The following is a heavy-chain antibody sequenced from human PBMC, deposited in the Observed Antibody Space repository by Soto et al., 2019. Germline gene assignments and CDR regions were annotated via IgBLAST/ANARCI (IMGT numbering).Heavy chain of an antibody. J-gene: IGHJ4*02. Sequence: EVQLVESGGGWVQPGGSRRLSCAASGLPFSINSMNWVRQAPGKGLEWISYISSSGSTIYYADSVKGRFTISRDNAKNSLYLQMNSLRDDDTAVYYCARDYDYGYDYWGQGALVTVSS. D-gene: IGHD5-18*01. CDR2: ISSSGSTI. CDR1: GLPFSINS. CDR3: ARDYDYGYDY. V-gene: IGHV3-48*02.